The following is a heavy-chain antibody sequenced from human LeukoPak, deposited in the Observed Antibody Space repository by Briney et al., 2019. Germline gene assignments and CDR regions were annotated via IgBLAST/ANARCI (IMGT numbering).Heavy chain of an antibody. CDR3: ARAYYYDSSGYYPDFDY. Sequence: ASVKVSCKASGYTFTGYYMHWVRQAPGQGLEWMGRINTNSGGTNYAQKFQGRVTMTRDTSISTAYMELSRLRSDDTAVYYCARAYYYDSSGYYPDFDYWGQGTLVTVSS. CDR2: INTNSGGT. D-gene: IGHD3-22*01. V-gene: IGHV1-2*06. CDR1: GYTFTGYY. J-gene: IGHJ4*02.